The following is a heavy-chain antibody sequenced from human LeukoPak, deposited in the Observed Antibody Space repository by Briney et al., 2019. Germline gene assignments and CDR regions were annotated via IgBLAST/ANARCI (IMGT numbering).Heavy chain of an antibody. CDR2: ISGSGGST. CDR3: AKSLTTVTTGGWYFDL. V-gene: IGHV3-23*01. CDR1: GFTFSSYA. Sequence: GGSLRLSCAASGFTFSSYAMSWVRPAPGKGLEWGSAISGSGGSTYYADSVKGRFTISRDNSKNTLYLQMNSLRAEDTAVYYCAKSLTTVTTGGWYFDLWGRGTLVTVSS. D-gene: IGHD4-17*01. J-gene: IGHJ2*01.